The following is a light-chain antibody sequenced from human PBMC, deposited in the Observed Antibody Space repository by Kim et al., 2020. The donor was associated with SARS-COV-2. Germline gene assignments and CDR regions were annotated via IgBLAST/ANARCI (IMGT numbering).Light chain of an antibody. CDR1: SSNIGINI. V-gene: IGLV1-44*01. J-gene: IGLJ3*02. CDR2: NSY. Sequence: QSVLTQPPSMSGTPGQSLVISCSGNSSNIGINIVNWYKQFPRAAPQLLIYNSYQRPSGVPDRISGSKSGTSASLAISGLRSEDEAVYYCASWDDSLVGVLFGGGTQLTVL. CDR3: ASWDDSLVGVL.